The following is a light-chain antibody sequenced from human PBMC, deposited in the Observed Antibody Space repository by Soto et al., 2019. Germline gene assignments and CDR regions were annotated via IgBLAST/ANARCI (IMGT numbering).Light chain of an antibody. CDR3: QQRRNWLT. CDR2: DAS. J-gene: IGKJ3*01. V-gene: IGKV3-11*01. Sequence: EIVLTQSPATLSLSPGERATLSCRASQSVNSYLAWYQQRPGQSPRLLIYDASNRATGIPARFSGSGSGTDFTLTISSLEPEDFAVYYCQQRRNWLTFGPGTKVDFK. CDR1: QSVNSY.